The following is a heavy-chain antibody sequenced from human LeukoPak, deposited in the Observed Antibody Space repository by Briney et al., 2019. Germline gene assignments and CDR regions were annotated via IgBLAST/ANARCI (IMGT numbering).Heavy chain of an antibody. CDR1: GFTFSSYG. CDR2: ISYDGSNK. V-gene: IGHV3-30*18. Sequence: PGGSLRLSCAASGFTFSSYGMHWVRQAPGKGLEWVAVISYDGSNKYYADSVKGRFTISRDNSKNTLYLQMSSLRAEDTAVYYCAKGGGRYCSGGSCYLGASFDSWGQGTLVTVPS. D-gene: IGHD2-15*01. CDR3: AKGGGRYCSGGSCYLGASFDS. J-gene: IGHJ4*02.